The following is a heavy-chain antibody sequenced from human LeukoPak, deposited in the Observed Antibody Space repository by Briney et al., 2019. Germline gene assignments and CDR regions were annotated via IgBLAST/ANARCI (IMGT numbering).Heavy chain of an antibody. CDR1: GFTFSSYA. J-gene: IGHJ4*02. D-gene: IGHD2-2*01. CDR3: ARDNEEIVVVPAAIDY. Sequence: PGRSLRLFCAASGFTFSSYAMHWVRQAPGKGQEWVAVISYDGSNTYYADSVKGRFTISRDNSKNTLYLQMNSLRAEDTAVYYCARDNEEIVVVPAAIDYWGQGTLVTVSS. CDR2: ISYDGSNT. V-gene: IGHV3-30*04.